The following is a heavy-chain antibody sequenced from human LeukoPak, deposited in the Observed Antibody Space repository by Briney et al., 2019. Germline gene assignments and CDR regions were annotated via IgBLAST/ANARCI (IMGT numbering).Heavy chain of an antibody. Sequence: SETLSLTCAASGGSISSSNWWSWVRQPPGKGLEWIGEIYHSGSTNYNPSLKSRVTISVGKSKNQFSLKLSSVTAADTAVYYCARAVYSGSYPLDYWGQGTLVTVSS. J-gene: IGHJ4*02. CDR1: GGSISSSNW. V-gene: IGHV4-4*02. CDR3: ARAVYSGSYPLDY. CDR2: IYHSGST. D-gene: IGHD1-26*01.